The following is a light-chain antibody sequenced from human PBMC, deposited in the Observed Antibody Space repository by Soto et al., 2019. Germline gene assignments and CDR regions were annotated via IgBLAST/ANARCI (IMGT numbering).Light chain of an antibody. Sequence: QSALTQPASVSGSPGQSITISCTGTSSDVGRYDYVSWYQQHPGKAPKLIIHEVIDRPSGVSSRFSGSKSGNTASLTISGLQAEDEADYYCSSHGGINPFYVFGSGTKLTVL. CDR3: SSHGGINPFYV. CDR2: EVI. CDR1: SSDVGRYDY. J-gene: IGLJ1*01. V-gene: IGLV2-14*01.